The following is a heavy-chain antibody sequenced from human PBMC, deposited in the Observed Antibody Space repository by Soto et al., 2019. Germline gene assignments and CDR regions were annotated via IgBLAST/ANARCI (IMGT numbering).Heavy chain of an antibody. V-gene: IGHV1-69*01. CDR3: ARSQGGSTSLDIYYYYYYGMDV. Sequence: QVQLVQSGAEVKKPGSSVKVSCKAPGGTFSSYAISWVRQAPGQGLEWMGGIIPIFGTANYAQKFQGRVTITAYESTSTGYMELSSLRSEDTAVYYCARSQGGSTSLDIYYYYYYGMDVCVQGTTVTVSS. CDR1: GGTFSSYA. CDR2: IIPIFGTA. J-gene: IGHJ6*02. D-gene: IGHD2-2*01.